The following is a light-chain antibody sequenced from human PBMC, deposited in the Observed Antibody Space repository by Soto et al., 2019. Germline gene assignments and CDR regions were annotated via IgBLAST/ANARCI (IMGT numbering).Light chain of an antibody. CDR1: SSNIGNNY. CDR3: GTWDSSLSAVV. J-gene: IGLJ2*01. V-gene: IGLV1-51*01. CDR2: DNN. Sequence: QSVLTQPPSVSAAPGQKVTISCSGISSNIGNNYVSWYQQFPGTAPKLLIYDNNKRPSGIPDRFSGSKSGTSATLAITGLQTGDDADYYCGTWDSSLSAVVFGGGTKLTVL.